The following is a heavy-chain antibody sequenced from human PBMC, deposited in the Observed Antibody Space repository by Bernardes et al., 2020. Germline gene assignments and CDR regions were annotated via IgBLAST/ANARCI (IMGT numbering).Heavy chain of an antibody. CDR1: GYPFSSYV. CDR3: TRRGRTAEVTGAFDI. D-gene: IGHD2-21*02. CDR2: ISAKNDNT. Sequence: ASVKVSCKASGYPFSSYVISWVRQAPGQGLEWMGWISAKNDNTDYAQKIQGRLTMTMDSSTSTAYMELRSLRSDDTALYYCTRRGRTAEVTGAFDIWGQGTLVTVSS. J-gene: IGHJ3*02. V-gene: IGHV1-18*01.